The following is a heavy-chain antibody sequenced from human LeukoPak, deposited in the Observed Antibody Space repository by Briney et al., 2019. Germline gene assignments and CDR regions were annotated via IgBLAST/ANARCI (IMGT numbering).Heavy chain of an antibody. J-gene: IGHJ4*02. V-gene: IGHV4-59*01. D-gene: IGHD6-19*01. Sequence: SSETLSLTCTVSGGSISSYYWSWIRQPPGKGLEWIGYIYYSGSTNYNPSLESRVTISVDTSKNQFSLKLSSVTAADTAVYYCAGQIAVADFDYWGQGTLVTVSS. CDR1: GGSISSYY. CDR2: IYYSGST. CDR3: AGQIAVADFDY.